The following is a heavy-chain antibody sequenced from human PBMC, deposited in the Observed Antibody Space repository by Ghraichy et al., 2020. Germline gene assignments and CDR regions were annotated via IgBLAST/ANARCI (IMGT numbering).Heavy chain of an antibody. CDR3: ASSVTTRWFDP. D-gene: IGHD4-17*01. CDR2: INHSGST. J-gene: IGHJ5*02. CDR1: GGSFSGYY. Sequence: SETLSLTCAVYGGSFSGYYWSWIRQPPGKGLEWIGEINHSGSTNYNPSLKSRVTISVDTSKNQFSLKLSSVTAADTAVYYCASSVTTRWFDPWGQGTLVTVSS. V-gene: IGHV4-34*01.